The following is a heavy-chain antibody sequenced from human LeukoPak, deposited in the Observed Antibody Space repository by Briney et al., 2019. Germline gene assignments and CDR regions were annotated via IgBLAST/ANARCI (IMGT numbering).Heavy chain of an antibody. J-gene: IGHJ5*02. Sequence: PSETLSLTCTVSGGSISSSSYYWGWIRQPPGKGLEWIGSIYYSGSTYYNPSLKSRVTISVDTSKNQFSLKLSSVTAADTAVYYCARDLDILAMIVAWGQGTLVTVSS. CDR1: GGSISSSSYY. V-gene: IGHV4-39*02. D-gene: IGHD5-12*01. CDR2: IYYSGST. CDR3: ARDLDILAMIVA.